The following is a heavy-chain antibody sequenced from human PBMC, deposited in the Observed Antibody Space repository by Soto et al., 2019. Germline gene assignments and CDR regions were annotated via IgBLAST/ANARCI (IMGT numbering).Heavy chain of an antibody. Sequence: EVQLVESGGGLVQPGGSLRLSCAASGFTFSSYEMNWVRQAPGKGLEWVSYISSSGSTIYYADSVKGRFTISRDNAKNSLYLQMNSLRAEDTAVYYCARRFLSYGDEHFDIWGQGTMVTVSS. CDR3: ARRFLSYGDEHFDI. J-gene: IGHJ3*02. CDR1: GFTFSSYE. CDR2: ISSSGSTI. V-gene: IGHV3-48*03. D-gene: IGHD4-17*01.